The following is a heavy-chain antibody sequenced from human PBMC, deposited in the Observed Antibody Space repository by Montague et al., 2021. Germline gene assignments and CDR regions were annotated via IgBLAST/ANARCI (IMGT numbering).Heavy chain of an antibody. CDR1: GGSLSNYY. CDR2: FFDSGTT. Sequence: ETLSLTCTVSGGSLSNYYWSWIRQPPGKGLEWIGYFFDSGTTNYNPSLKSRVTISVDTSKNQFSLKLSSVIAADTAIYYCARRGGQGNWFDPWGREPWSPSPQ. V-gene: IGHV4-59*01. CDR3: ARRGGQGNWFDP. J-gene: IGHJ5*02.